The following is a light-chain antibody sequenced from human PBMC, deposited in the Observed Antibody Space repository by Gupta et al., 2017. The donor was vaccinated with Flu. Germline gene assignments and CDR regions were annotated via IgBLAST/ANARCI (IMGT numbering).Light chain of an antibody. CDR3: QQYGDSRT. Sequence: PGTLSWSPGERATLSCRASQSVSSNYLAWYQQKPGQAPRLIIYGASSRAMGITDRFSGSGAGKDFTLTSSRREHEDCAVYYWQQYGDSRTFGQGTKVEIK. CDR2: GAS. V-gene: IGKV3-20*01. J-gene: IGKJ1*01. CDR1: QSVSSNY.